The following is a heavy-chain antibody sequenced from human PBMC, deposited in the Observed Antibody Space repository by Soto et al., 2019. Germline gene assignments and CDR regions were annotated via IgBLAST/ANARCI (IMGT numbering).Heavy chain of an antibody. CDR3: ARDPGGLTTGTTRDHY. V-gene: IGHV1-8*01. J-gene: IGHJ4*02. D-gene: IGHD1-1*01. Sequence: ASVKVSCKASGYTFTSYDINWVRQATGQGLEWMGWMNPNSGNTGYAQKFQGRVTMTRNTSISTAYMELSSLRSEDTAVYYCARDPGGLTTGTTRDHYWGQGTLVTVSS. CDR2: MNPNSGNT. CDR1: GYTFTSYD.